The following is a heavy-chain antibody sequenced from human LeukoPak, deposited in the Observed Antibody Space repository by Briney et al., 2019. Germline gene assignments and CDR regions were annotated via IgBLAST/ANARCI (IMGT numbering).Heavy chain of an antibody. J-gene: IGHJ5*02. CDR2: MNPNSGNT. Sequence: ASVKVSCKASGYTFTSYDINWVRQATGQGLEWMGWMNPNSGNTGYAQKFQGRVTITRNTSISTAYMELGSLRSEDTAVYYCARGRRSSTRVNWFDPWGQGTLVTVSS. D-gene: IGHD2-2*01. V-gene: IGHV1-8*03. CDR1: GYTFTSYD. CDR3: ARGRRSSTRVNWFDP.